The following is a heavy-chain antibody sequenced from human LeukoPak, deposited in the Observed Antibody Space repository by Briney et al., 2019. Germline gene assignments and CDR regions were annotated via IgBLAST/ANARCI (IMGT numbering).Heavy chain of an antibody. CDR1: GGSVTSSGYF. D-gene: IGHD5-18*01. V-gene: IGHV4-39*01. CDR3: ARHTAKTWDY. J-gene: IGHJ4*02. CDR2: FSYDGST. Sequence: SETLSLTCTVSGGSVTSSGYFWGWVRQPPGKGLEWIGTFSYDGSTYYNPSPKSRVTISIDTSRKQFSLRLSSVTAADTSIYYCARHTAKTWDYWGQGTLVTVSS.